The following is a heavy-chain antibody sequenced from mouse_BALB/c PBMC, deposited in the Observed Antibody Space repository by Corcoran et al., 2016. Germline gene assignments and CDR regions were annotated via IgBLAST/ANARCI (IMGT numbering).Heavy chain of an antibody. J-gene: IGHJ4*01. CDR3: VRLYPGISLDY. CDR1: GYTFTSYV. CDR2: INPYNDGT. Sequence: EVQLQQSGPELVKPGASVKMSCKASGYTFTSYVMNWVKQKPGQGLEWIGYINPYNDGTKYNEKFKGKATLTSEKSSSTAYMELSSLTSEDSAVYYCVRLYPGISLDYWGQGTSVTVSS. D-gene: IGHD6-2*01. V-gene: IGHV1S136*01.